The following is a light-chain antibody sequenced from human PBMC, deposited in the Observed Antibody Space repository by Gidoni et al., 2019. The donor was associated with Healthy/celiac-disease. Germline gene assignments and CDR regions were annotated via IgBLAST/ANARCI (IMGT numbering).Light chain of an antibody. CDR1: QSVLYSSNNKNY. CDR3: QQYYSTPPT. CDR2: WAS. J-gene: IGKJ1*01. Sequence: DIVMTQSPDPLAVSLGERATINCKSSQSVLYSSNNKNYLAWSQQKPGQPPKLLIYWASTRESGVPDRFSGSGSETDFTLTISSLQAEDVAVYYCQQYYSTPPTFGQGTKVEIK. V-gene: IGKV4-1*01.